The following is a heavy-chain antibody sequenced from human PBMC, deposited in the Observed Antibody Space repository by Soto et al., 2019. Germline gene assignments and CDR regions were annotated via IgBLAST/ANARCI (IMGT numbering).Heavy chain of an antibody. V-gene: IGHV1-69*02. J-gene: IGHJ6*03. CDR1: GGTFSSYT. D-gene: IGHD4-17*01. CDR2: IIPILGIA. Sequence: SVKVSCKASGGTFSSYTISWVRQAPGQGLEWMGRIIPILGIANYAQKFQGRVTITADKSTSTAYMELSSLRSEDTAVYYCARGRTTVTADYYYYYMDVWGKGTTVTVSS. CDR3: ARGRTTVTADYYYYYMDV.